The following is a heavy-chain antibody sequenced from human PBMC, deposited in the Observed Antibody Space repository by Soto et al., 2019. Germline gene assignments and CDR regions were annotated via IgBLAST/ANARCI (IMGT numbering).Heavy chain of an antibody. J-gene: IGHJ6*02. CDR2: INAGNGNT. D-gene: IGHD3-22*01. V-gene: IGHV1-3*01. CDR3: ARVKGRYDSSGYYDYYYYGMDV. CDR1: GYTFTSYA. Sequence: QVQLVQSGAEVKKPGASVKVSCKASGYTFTSYAMHWVRQAPGQRLEWMGWINAGNGNTKYSQKFQGRVTITRDTSASTAYMELSSLRSEDTAVYYCARVKGRYDSSGYYDYYYYGMDVWGQGATVTVSS.